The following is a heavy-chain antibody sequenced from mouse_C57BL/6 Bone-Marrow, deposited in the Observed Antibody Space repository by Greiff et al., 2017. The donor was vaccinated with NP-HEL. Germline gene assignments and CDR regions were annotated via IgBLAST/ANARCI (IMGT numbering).Heavy chain of an antibody. J-gene: IGHJ3*01. CDR1: GFTFNTYA. CDR2: IRSKSSNYAT. D-gene: IGHD1-1*01. CDR3: VRTLYYGSSSAWFAY. Sequence: EVMLVESGGGLVQPKGSLKLSCAASGFTFNTYAMHWVRQAPGKGLEWVARIRSKSSNYATYYADTVKDRFTISRDDSQSMLYLQMNNLKTEDTAMYYCVRTLYYGSSSAWFAYWGQGTLVTVSA. V-gene: IGHV10-3*01.